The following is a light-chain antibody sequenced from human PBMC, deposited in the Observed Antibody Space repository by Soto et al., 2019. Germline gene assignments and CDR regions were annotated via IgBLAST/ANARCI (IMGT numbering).Light chain of an antibody. CDR3: NSYTSGSTYV. CDR1: SSDVGGFNY. Sequence: QSALTQPASVSGSPGQSITISCTGTSSDVGGFNYVSWYQQHPGKAPKLMIYDVTNRPSGVSYRFSGSKSGNTASLTISGLQAEDEADYYCNSYTSGSTYVFGTGPKVTVL. J-gene: IGLJ1*01. CDR2: DVT. V-gene: IGLV2-14*03.